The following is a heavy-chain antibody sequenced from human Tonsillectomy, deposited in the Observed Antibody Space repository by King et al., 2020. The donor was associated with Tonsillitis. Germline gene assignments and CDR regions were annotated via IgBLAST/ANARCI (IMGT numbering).Heavy chain of an antibody. CDR1: GYTFTSYW. V-gene: IGHV5-10-1*01. D-gene: IGHD1-26*01. Sequence: VQLVQTGAEVKKPGESLRISCKGSGYTFTSYWINWVRQMPGKGLEWMGRIDPSDSYTNSSPSFQGHVTISADKTISTAYLQWSSLKASDTAMYYCARLSGNYFSFNYYGMDVWGQGTTVTVSS. J-gene: IGHJ6*02. CDR2: IDPSDSYT. CDR3: ARLSGNYFSFNYYGMDV.